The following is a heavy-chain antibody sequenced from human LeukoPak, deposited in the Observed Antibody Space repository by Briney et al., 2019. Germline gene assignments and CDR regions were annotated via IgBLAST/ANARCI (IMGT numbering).Heavy chain of an antibody. D-gene: IGHD6-6*01. CDR2: IWYDGSNK. J-gene: IGHJ4*02. V-gene: IGHV3-33*01. CDR3: AVYSSSFYFDY. CDR1: GFTFSSYG. Sequence: GGSLRLSCAASGFTFSSYGMHWVRQAPGKGLEWVAVIWYDGSNKYYADSVRGRFTISRDNSKNTLYLQMNSLRAEDTAVYYCAVYSSSFYFDYWGQGTLVTVSS.